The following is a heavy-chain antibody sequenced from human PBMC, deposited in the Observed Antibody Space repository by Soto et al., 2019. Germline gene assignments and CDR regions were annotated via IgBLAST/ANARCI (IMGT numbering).Heavy chain of an antibody. Sequence: GGSLRLSCAASGFTFSSYWMHWVRQAPGKGLVWVSRINSDGSSTSYADSVKGRFTISRDNAKNTLYLQMNSLRAEDTAVYYCARDRGTMVRGVITRPNDYWGQGTLVTVSS. V-gene: IGHV3-74*01. CDR3: ARDRGTMVRGVITRPNDY. D-gene: IGHD3-10*01. CDR2: INSDGSST. CDR1: GFTFSSYW. J-gene: IGHJ4*02.